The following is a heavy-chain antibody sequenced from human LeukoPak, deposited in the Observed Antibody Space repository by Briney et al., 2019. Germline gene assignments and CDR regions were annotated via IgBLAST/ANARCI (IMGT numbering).Heavy chain of an antibody. CDR2: IYHSGST. Sequence: SETLSLTCAVSGGSISSSNWWSWVRQPPGKGLEWIGEIYHSGSTNYNPSLKSRVTISVDKSKNQFSLKLSSVTAADTAVYYYANYDSSAYRHDYWGQGTLVTVSS. CDR1: GGSISSSNW. CDR3: ANYDSSAYRHDY. D-gene: IGHD3-22*01. V-gene: IGHV4-4*02. J-gene: IGHJ4*02.